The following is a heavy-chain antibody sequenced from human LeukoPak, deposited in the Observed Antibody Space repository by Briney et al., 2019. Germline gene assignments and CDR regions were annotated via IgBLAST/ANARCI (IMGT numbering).Heavy chain of an antibody. CDR1: GFTFSDYY. J-gene: IGHJ6*03. V-gene: IGHV3-11*04. CDR2: ISSSGSTI. D-gene: IGHD2-15*01. CDR3: ARGHTNCSGGSCYSNYYYMDV. Sequence: GGSLRLSCAASGFTFSDYYMSWIRQAPGKGLEWVSYISSSGSTIYYADSVKGRFTISRDNAKNSLYLQMNSLRAEDTAVYYCARGHTNCSGGSCYSNYYYMDVWGKGTTVTVSS.